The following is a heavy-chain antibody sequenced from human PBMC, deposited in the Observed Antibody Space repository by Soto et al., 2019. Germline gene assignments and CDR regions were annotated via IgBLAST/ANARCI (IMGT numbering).Heavy chain of an antibody. CDR3: ARGGSLNWYFDL. V-gene: IGHV3-74*01. D-gene: IGHD1-26*01. CDR2: INSDGSST. Sequence: GGSLRLSCAASGFTFCSYWMHWVRQAPGKGLVWVSRINSDGSSTSYADSVKGRFTISRDNAKNTLYLQMNSLRAEDTAVYYCARGGSLNWYFDLWGRGTLVTVSS. CDR1: GFTFCSYW. J-gene: IGHJ2*01.